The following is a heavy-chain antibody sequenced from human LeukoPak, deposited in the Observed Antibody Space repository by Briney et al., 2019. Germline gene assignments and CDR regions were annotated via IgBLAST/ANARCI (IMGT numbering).Heavy chain of an antibody. J-gene: IGHJ3*02. CDR2: IKQDGSEK. V-gene: IGHV3-7*01. CDR3: ASTRLDYYGSGSPWAFDI. Sequence: GGSLRLSCAASGFTFSSYWMSWVRQAPGKGLEWVANIKQDGSEKYYVDSVKGRFTISRDNAKNSLYLQMNSLRAEDTAVYYCASTRLDYYGSGSPWAFDIWGQGTMVTVSS. D-gene: IGHD3-10*01. CDR1: GFTFSSYW.